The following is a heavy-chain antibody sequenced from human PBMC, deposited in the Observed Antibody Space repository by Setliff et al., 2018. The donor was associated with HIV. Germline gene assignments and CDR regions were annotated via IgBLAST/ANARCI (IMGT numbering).Heavy chain of an antibody. V-gene: IGHV3-53*01. Sequence: LRLSCAASGFTVSSNYMSWVRQAPGKGLEWASVIYSGGSTYYADSVKGRFTISRDNSKNTLYLQMNSLRAEDTAVYYCAKYRGWPRDFDYWGQGTLVTVS. D-gene: IGHD6-19*01. CDR2: IYSGGST. CDR3: AKYRGWPRDFDY. J-gene: IGHJ4*02. CDR1: GFTVSSNY.